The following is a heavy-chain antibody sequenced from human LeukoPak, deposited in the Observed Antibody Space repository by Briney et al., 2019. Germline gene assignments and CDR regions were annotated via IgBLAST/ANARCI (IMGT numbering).Heavy chain of an antibody. D-gene: IGHD1/OR15-1a*01. CDR1: GGSISSSYYY. V-gene: IGHV4-39*07. CDR3: ARENEQNFDY. Sequence: SSETLSLTCTVSGGSISSSYYYWGWIRQPPGKGLEWIGSIYYSGSTNHNPSLKSRVTISVDTSKNQFSLKLSSVTAADTAVYYCARENEQNFDYWGQGALVTVSS. J-gene: IGHJ4*02. CDR2: IYYSGST.